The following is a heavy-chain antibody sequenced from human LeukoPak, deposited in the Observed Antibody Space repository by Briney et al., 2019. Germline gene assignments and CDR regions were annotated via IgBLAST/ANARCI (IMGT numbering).Heavy chain of an antibody. V-gene: IGHV4-59*01. Sequence: SETLSLTCTVSGGSISSYYWSWIRQPPGKGLEWIGYIYYSGSTNYNPSLKSRVTISVDTSKNQFSLKLSSVTAADTAVYYCARERVITTWGEGAYYFDYWGQGTLVTVSS. CDR1: GGSISSYY. CDR2: IYYSGST. J-gene: IGHJ4*02. D-gene: IGHD3-22*01. CDR3: ARERVITTWGEGAYYFDY.